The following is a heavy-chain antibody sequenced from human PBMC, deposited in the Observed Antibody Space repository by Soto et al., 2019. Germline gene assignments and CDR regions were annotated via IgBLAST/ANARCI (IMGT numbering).Heavy chain of an antibody. D-gene: IGHD3-9*01. CDR3: ATVVGLGRYYFDV. CDR2: FDPKDGLP. CDR1: GHKVTELS. J-gene: IGHJ4*02. Sequence: ASVKVSGKVSGHKVTELSIYCILQSPGTGLECMGGFDPKDGLPVYAQNFEGRVTMTEDASTDTAFLEVENLRSEDTAVYFCATVVGLGRYYFDVWGQGSLVTVSS. V-gene: IGHV1-24*01.